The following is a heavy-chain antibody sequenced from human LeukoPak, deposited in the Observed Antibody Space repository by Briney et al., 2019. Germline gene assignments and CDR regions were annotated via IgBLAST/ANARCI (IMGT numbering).Heavy chain of an antibody. CDR2: IYHSGST. CDR1: GYSISSGYY. D-gene: IGHD3-10*01. CDR3: ARRRGYYYCYMDV. J-gene: IGHJ6*03. Sequence: SETLSLTCAVSGYSISSGYYWGWIRQPPGKGLEWIGSIYHSGSTYYNPSLKSRVTISVDTSKNQFSLKLSSVTAADTAVYYCARRRGYYYCYMDVWGKGTTVTVSS. V-gene: IGHV4-38-2*01.